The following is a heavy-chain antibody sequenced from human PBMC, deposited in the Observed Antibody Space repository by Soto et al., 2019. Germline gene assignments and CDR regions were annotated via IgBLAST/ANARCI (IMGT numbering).Heavy chain of an antibody. D-gene: IGHD6-6*01. CDR2: ISGSGGST. V-gene: IGHV3-23*01. Sequence: EVQLLESGGGLVQPGGSRRLSCAASGFTVSSYAMSGVRQAPGKGLEWVSAISGSGGSTYYAYSVKGRFTIPRDNSKNALYLPMNSLRAEDTAVYYCAKQLVPGLNWFDPWGQGTLVTVSS. CDR1: GFTVSSYA. J-gene: IGHJ5*02. CDR3: AKQLVPGLNWFDP.